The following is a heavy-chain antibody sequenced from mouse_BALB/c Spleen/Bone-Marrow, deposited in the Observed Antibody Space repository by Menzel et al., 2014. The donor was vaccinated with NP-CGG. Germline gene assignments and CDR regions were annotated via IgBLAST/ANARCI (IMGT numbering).Heavy chain of an antibody. CDR3: ARAGRYDGNFDY. Sequence: EVHLVESGGGLVKPGGSLKLSCAASGFTFSSCAMSWVRQTPEKRLEWVATISSGGSYTYCLDSVKGRFTISRDNAKNTLYLQMSSLRSKDTAMYYCARAGRYDGNFDYWGRGTTLTVSS. CDR2: ISSGGSYT. CDR1: GFTFSSCA. D-gene: IGHD2-14*01. V-gene: IGHV5-9-3*01. J-gene: IGHJ2*01.